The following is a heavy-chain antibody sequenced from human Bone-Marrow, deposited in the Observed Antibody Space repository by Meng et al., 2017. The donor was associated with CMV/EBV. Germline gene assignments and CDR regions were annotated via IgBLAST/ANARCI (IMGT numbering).Heavy chain of an antibody. Sequence: ASVKVSCKASGYPSTVHYLHWVRQAPGQGLDWVGWISPNNGGTNYGPRFQGRVTLTSDTSINTAYMEPANLTSDDTAVFFCASEGVTGALFKEFDPWGQGTLVTVSS. CDR3: ASEGVTGALFKEFDP. V-gene: IGHV1-2*02. D-gene: IGHD2-21*02. CDR2: ISPNNGGT. J-gene: IGHJ5*02. CDR1: GYPSTVHY.